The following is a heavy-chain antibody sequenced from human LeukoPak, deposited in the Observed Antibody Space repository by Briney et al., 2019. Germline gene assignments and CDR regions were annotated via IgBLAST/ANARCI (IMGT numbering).Heavy chain of an antibody. CDR3: ARHGGQWLETQFDY. Sequence: SETLSLTCTVSGGSISRTSYYWGWIRQPPGKGLEWIGSIYYSGTTYYNPSLRSRVTISADTSKNQFSLKLSSVTAADTAVYYCARHGGQWLETQFDYWGQGILVTVSS. CDR1: GGSISRTSYY. CDR2: IYYSGTT. J-gene: IGHJ4*02. V-gene: IGHV4-39*01. D-gene: IGHD6-19*01.